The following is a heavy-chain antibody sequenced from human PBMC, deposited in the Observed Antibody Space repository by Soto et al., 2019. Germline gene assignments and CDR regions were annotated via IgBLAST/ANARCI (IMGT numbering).Heavy chain of an antibody. CDR3: ARGVHYDSSGYYYFY. V-gene: IGHV1-69*13. D-gene: IGHD3-22*01. J-gene: IGHJ4*02. CDR1: GGTFSTYV. CDR2: IIPLFGTA. Sequence: SVKVSCKASGGTFSTYVIDWVRQAPGQGLEWMGGIIPLFGTAKYAQNFQGRITITADESTNTAYMELRSLRSQDTAVYYCARGVHYDSSGYYYFYWGQGTLVTVSS.